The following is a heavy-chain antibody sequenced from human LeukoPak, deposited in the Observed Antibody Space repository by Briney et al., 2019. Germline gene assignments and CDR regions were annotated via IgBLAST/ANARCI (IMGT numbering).Heavy chain of an antibody. J-gene: IGHJ4*02. CDR1: GYTFTSYG. V-gene: IGHV1-69*13. CDR3: ARSITIFGVVDFDY. D-gene: IGHD3-3*01. Sequence: VASVKVSCKASGYTFTSYGISWVRQAPGQGLEWMGGIIPIFGTANYAQKFQGRVTITADESTSTAYMELSSLRSEDTAVYYCARSITIFGVVDFDYWGQGTLVTVSS. CDR2: IIPIFGTA.